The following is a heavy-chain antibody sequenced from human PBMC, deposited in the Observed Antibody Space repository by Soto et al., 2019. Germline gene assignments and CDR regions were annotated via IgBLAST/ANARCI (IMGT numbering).Heavy chain of an antibody. D-gene: IGHD6-13*01. V-gene: IGHV3-66*01. CDR1: GFTVSSNN. Sequence: EVQLVESGGGLVQPGGSLRLSCAASGFTVSSNNMSWVRQAPGKGLEWVSVIYSGGSTYYADSVKGRFTISRDNSKNTLYLQMNSLRAEDTAVYYCARWAAAASNYYYYYYMDVWGKGTTVTVSS. J-gene: IGHJ6*03. CDR2: IYSGGST. CDR3: ARWAAAASNYYYYYYMDV.